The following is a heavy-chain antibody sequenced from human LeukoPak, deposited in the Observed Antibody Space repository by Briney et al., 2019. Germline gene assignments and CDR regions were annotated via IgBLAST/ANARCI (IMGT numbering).Heavy chain of an antibody. CDR1: GFTFSNYG. CDR3: AREGPRGNSQFDY. J-gene: IGHJ4*02. Sequence: GGSLRLSCTAFGFTFSNYGMHWVRQAPGKGLEWVALIWYDGSNKYYTDSVKGRLTISRDNSKDTLFLQMNSLRAEDTAVYYCAREGPRGNSQFDYWGQGTLVTVSS. V-gene: IGHV3-33*01. CDR2: IWYDGSNK. D-gene: IGHD2/OR15-2a*01.